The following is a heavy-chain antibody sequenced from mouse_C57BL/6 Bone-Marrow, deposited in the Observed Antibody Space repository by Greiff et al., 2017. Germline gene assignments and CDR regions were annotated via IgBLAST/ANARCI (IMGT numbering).Heavy chain of an antibody. CDR2: IYPNNGGN. J-gene: IGHJ4*01. D-gene: IGHD2-1*01. Sequence: EVQLQESGPELVKPGASVKMSCKASGYTFTDYYMHWVKQSPGKSLEWIGYIYPNNGGNGYNQKFKGKVTLTVDKTYNTAYMQLRSLTSEDTAVYYCARGVYGNCGMDYWGQGTSVTVSA. V-gene: IGHV1-34*01. CDR3: ARGVYGNCGMDY. CDR1: GYTFTDYY.